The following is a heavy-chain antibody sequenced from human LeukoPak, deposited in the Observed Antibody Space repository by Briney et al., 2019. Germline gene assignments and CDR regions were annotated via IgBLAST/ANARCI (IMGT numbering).Heavy chain of an antibody. J-gene: IGHJ4*02. Sequence: TGGSLRLSCAASGFTFSSYAMSWVRQAPGKGLEWVANIKQDGSEKYYVDSVKGRFTISRDNAKNSLYLQMNSLRAEDTAVYYCARSDYGDYDAGYWGQGTLVTVSS. CDR3: ARSDYGDYDAGY. D-gene: IGHD4-17*01. CDR1: GFTFSSYA. V-gene: IGHV3-7*01. CDR2: IKQDGSEK.